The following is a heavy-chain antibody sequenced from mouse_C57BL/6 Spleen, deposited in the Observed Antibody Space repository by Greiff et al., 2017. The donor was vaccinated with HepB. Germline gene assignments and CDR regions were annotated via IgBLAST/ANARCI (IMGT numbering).Heavy chain of an antibody. CDR3: ARERSNYDFDY. D-gene: IGHD2-5*01. V-gene: IGHV5-4*01. CDR2: ISDGGSYT. CDR1: GFTFSSYA. Sequence: EVQVVESGGGLVKPGGSLKLSCAASGFTFSSYAMSWVRQTPEKRLEWVATISDGGSYTYYPDNVKGRFTISRDNAKNNLYLQMSHLKSEDTAMYYCARERSNYDFDYWGQGTTLTVSS. J-gene: IGHJ2*01.